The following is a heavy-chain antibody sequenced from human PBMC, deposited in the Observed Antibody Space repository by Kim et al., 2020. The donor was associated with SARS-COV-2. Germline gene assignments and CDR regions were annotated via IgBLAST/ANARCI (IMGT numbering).Heavy chain of an antibody. CDR2: ISGSGGST. J-gene: IGHJ5*02. Sequence: GGSLRLSCAASGFTFSSYAMSWVRQAPGKGLEWVSAISGSGGSTYYADSVKGRFTISRDNSKNTLYLQMNSLRAEDTAVYYCAKALKSSSWYRNWFDPWGQGTLVTVSS. D-gene: IGHD6-13*01. V-gene: IGHV3-23*01. CDR1: GFTFSSYA. CDR3: AKALKSSSWYRNWFDP.